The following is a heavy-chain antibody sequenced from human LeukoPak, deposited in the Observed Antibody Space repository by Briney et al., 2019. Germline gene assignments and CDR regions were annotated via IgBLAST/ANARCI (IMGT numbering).Heavy chain of an antibody. CDR1: GGSISSSSYY. CDR3: ARSRGYSGYDRGFQH. J-gene: IGHJ1*01. V-gene: IGHV4-39*07. D-gene: IGHD5-12*01. CDR2: IYYSGST. Sequence: SETLSLTCTVSGGSISSSSYYWGWIRQPPGKGLEWIGTIYYSGSTYYNPSLKSRVTISVDTSKNQFSLKLSSVTAADTAVYYCARSRGYSGYDRGFQHWGQGTLVTVSS.